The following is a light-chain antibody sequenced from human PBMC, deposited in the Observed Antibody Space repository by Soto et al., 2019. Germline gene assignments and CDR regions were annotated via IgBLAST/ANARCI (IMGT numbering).Light chain of an antibody. CDR2: AAS. CDR1: KGISSW. CDR3: QQANSFPYT. Sequence: IPMTQSPSSVYASVGERVTITCRASKGISSWLAWYQQKPGKAPKLLIYAASSLQSGVPSRFSGSVAGTDFTLTISSLQPEDCATYYCQQANSFPYTFGQGTKLEIK. V-gene: IGKV1-12*01. J-gene: IGKJ2*01.